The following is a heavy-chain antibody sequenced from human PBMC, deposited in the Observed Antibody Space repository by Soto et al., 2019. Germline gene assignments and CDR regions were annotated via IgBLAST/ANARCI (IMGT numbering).Heavy chain of an antibody. CDR3: ARVWGSYRAHSGGAGFAP. V-gene: IGHV1-18*04. D-gene: IGHD3-16*02. Sequence: QVQLVQSGAELKKPGASVKVSCAASGYTFTSNSITWVRQAPGQGLEWMGWISACNGETSYAEKFQGRLTMTTDTSTSKPYMEMRSLRSDDTAGYYCARVWGSYRAHSGGAGFAPWGQGTLVTVSS. J-gene: IGHJ5*02. CDR2: ISACNGET. CDR1: GYTFTSNS.